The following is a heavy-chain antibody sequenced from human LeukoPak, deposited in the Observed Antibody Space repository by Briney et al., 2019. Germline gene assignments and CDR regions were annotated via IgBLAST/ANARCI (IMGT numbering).Heavy chain of an antibody. V-gene: IGHV1-69*13. CDR1: GGTFSSYA. CDR2: IIPIFGTA. D-gene: IGHD6-13*01. CDR3: ARVYSSSYNWFDP. Sequence: ASVKVSCKASGGTFSSYAISWVRQAPGQGLEWMGGIIPIFGTASYAQKFQGRVTITADESTSTAYMELSSLRSEDTAVYYCARVYSSSYNWFDPWGQGTLVTVSS. J-gene: IGHJ5*02.